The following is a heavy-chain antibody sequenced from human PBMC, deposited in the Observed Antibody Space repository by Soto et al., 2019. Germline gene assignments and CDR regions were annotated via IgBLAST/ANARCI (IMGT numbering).Heavy chain of an antibody. CDR3: ARGILLWFGEQYYFDY. D-gene: IGHD3-10*01. V-gene: IGHV1-3*01. CDR1: GYTFTSYA. CDR2: INAGNGNT. Sequence: ASVKVSCKASGYTFTSYAMHWVRQAPGQRLEWMGWINAGNGNTKDSQKFQGRVTMTRNTSISTAYMELSSLRSEDTAVYYCARGILLWFGEQYYFDYWGQGTLVTVSS. J-gene: IGHJ4*02.